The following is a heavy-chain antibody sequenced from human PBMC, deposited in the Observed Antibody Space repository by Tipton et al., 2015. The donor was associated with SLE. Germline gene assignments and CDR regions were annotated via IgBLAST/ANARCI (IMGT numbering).Heavy chain of an antibody. Sequence: TLSLTCSVSGDSISMNSHYWGWIRQHPGKGLEWIGHIYFSGSTYYNPSLKSRLTLSIDTSKNQFSLKLTSVTAADTAVYYCASGHWELHPYGAFDVWGQGTLVTVSS. V-gene: IGHV4-31*03. D-gene: IGHD4/OR15-4a*01. CDR2: IYFSGST. CDR1: GDSISMNSHY. J-gene: IGHJ4*02. CDR3: ASGHWELHPYGAFDV.